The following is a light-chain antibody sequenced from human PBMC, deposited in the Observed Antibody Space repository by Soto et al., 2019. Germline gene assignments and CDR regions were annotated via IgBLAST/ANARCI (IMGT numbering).Light chain of an antibody. J-gene: IGKJ1*01. CDR3: QQSYSTLSIT. CDR2: AAS. V-gene: IGKV1-39*01. CDR1: QSISSY. Sequence: DIQMTQSPSSLSASVGDRVTITCRANQSISSYLNWYQQKPGKAPKLLIYAASSLHSGVPSRFSGSGSGTDFTLTISNLQPEDFATYYCQQSYSTLSITFGQGTKVDIK.